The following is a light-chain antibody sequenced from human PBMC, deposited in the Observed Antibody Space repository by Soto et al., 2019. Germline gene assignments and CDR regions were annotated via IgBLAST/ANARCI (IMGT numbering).Light chain of an antibody. CDR2: GNI. V-gene: IGLV1-40*01. Sequence: QSVLKQPPSVSWAPGQRVTISCTGSSSNIGAGYDVHWYQQRPGTAPKLLIFGNINRPSGVPDRFSGSKSGTSASLAITGLQAEDEGDYYCQSYDSTLSARYVFGTGTKVTVL. CDR3: QSYDSTLSARYV. CDR1: SSNIGAGYD. J-gene: IGLJ1*01.